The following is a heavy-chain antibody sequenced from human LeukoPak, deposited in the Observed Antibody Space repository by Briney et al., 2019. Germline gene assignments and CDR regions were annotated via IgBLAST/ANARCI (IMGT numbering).Heavy chain of an antibody. Sequence: SVKVSCKASGYTFAGYYMHWVRQAPGQGLEWMGGIIPIFGTANYAQKFQGRVTITADESTSTAYMELSSLRSEDTALYYCARPLRYTYWFDPWGQGTLVTVSS. CDR1: GYTFAGYY. D-gene: IGHD3-9*01. CDR2: IIPIFGTA. J-gene: IGHJ5*02. CDR3: ARPLRYTYWFDP. V-gene: IGHV1-69*13.